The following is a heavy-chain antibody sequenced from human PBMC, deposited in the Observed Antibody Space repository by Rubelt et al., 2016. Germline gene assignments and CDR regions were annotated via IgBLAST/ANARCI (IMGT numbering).Heavy chain of an antibody. CDR2: ISGRGLST. CDR3: ARSSAEVEDY. J-gene: IGHJ4*02. CDR1: ELTFRSAW. Sequence: EVQLLESGGGLVQPGGSLRLSCAASELTFRSAWMTWVRQAPEKGLEWVSGISGRGLSTYYADSVRGRFTISRDNSKNTLDLQMNSLRAEDTAVYYCARSSAEVEDYWGQGTLVTVSS. D-gene: IGHD1-26*01. V-gene: IGHV3-23*01.